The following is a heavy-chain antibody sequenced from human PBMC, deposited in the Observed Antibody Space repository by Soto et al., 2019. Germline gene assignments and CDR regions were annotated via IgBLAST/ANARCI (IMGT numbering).Heavy chain of an antibody. Sequence: ASVKVSCKASGYKFTGHYIHWVRQAPGQGLEWMGWINPDYGGATYGQKFQGRVSLTRDTSISTAYMELSRLRSDDTAVYYCARQHHIAAAGPTYNWFDPWGQGTLVTVSS. CDR3: ARQHHIAAAGPTYNWFDP. CDR2: INPDYGGA. J-gene: IGHJ5*02. V-gene: IGHV1-2*02. CDR1: GYKFTGHY. D-gene: IGHD6-13*01.